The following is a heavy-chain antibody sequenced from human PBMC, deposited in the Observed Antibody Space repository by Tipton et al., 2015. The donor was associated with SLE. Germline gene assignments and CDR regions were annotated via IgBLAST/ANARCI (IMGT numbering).Heavy chain of an antibody. D-gene: IGHD3-10*01. CDR1: GGSFSGYY. Sequence: TLSLTCTVYGGSFSGYYWSWIRQPPGKGLEWIGYIYYSGSTNYNPSLKSRVTISVDTSKNQFSLKLSSVTAADTAVYYCARGRYGSGPFGGYWGQGTLVTVSS. V-gene: IGHV4-34*01. CDR3: ARGRYGSGPFGGY. J-gene: IGHJ4*02. CDR2: IYYSGST.